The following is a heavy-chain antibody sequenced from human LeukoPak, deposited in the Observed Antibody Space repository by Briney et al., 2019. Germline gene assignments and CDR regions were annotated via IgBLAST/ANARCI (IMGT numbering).Heavy chain of an antibody. Sequence: GASVKVSCKASGYTFTGYHMHWVRQAPGQGLEWMGWINPNSGGTNYAQKFQGRVTMTRDTSISTAYMELSRLRSDDTAVYYCSWAPDRYYYYGMDVWGQGTTVTVSS. CDR3: SWAPDRYYYYGMDV. J-gene: IGHJ6*02. CDR2: INPNSGGT. CDR1: GYTFTGYH. V-gene: IGHV1-2*02.